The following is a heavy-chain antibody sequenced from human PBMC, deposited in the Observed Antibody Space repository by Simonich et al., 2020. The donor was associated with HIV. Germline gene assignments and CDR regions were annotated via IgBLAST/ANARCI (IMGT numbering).Heavy chain of an antibody. V-gene: IGHV4-34*01. CDR3: ARHSRGYLYGFFDY. Sequence: QVQLQQWGAGLLKPSETLYLTCAVYDVSFSGYQWSWIRRPPEKGLEWIGKINHSGKINSNPALKRRVTISVDTSNNQVSLKLSSVTAADTAVYYCARHSRGYLYGFFDYWGQGTLVTVSS. CDR1: DVSFSGYQ. CDR2: INHSGKI. J-gene: IGHJ4*02. D-gene: IGHD2-2*02.